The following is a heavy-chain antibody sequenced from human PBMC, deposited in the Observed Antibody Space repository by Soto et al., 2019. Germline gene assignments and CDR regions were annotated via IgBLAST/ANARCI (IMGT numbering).Heavy chain of an antibody. Sequence: GGSLRLSCAASGFTFSSYAMSWVRQAPGKXLEWVSAISGSGGSTYYADSVKGRFTISRDNSKNTLYLQMNSLRAEDTAVYYCAIEPVIYYDSSGYSTFDYWGQGTLVTVSS. CDR2: ISGSGGST. CDR1: GFTFSSYA. D-gene: IGHD3-22*01. J-gene: IGHJ4*02. CDR3: AIEPVIYYDSSGYSTFDY. V-gene: IGHV3-23*01.